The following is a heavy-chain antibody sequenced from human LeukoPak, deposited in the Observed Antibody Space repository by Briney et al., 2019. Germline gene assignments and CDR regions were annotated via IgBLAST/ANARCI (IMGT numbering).Heavy chain of an antibody. CDR2: IYNSESI. CDR1: RGSINGYY. V-gene: IGHV4-4*07. CDR3: ARDRSSSYTRDWFDP. D-gene: IGHD6-13*01. J-gene: IGHJ5*02. Sequence: SETLSLTCTASRGSINGYYWSWIRQPAGKGLEWIGRIYNSESINYNPSLKSRVTMSIDTSKNQFSLKLNSVTAADTAVYYCARDRSSSYTRDWFDPWGQGALVTVSS.